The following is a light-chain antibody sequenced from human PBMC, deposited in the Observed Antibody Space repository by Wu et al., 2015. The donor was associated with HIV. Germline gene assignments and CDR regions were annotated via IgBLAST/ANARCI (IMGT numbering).Light chain of an antibody. CDR2: GAS. CDR3: QQYGKH. V-gene: IGKV3-20*01. J-gene: IGKJ3*01. CDR1: QSVSSSY. Sequence: EIVLTQSPGTLSLSPGERATLSCRASQSVSSSYLAWYQQKPGQAPRLLIYGASSRATGIPDRFSGSGSGTDFTLTISRLEPEDFAVYYCQQYGKHFGPGTKVDIK.